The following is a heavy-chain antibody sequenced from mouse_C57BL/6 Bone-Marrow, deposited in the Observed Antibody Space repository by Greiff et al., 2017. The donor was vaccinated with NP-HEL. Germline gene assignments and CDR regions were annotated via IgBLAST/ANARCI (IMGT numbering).Heavy chain of an antibody. J-gene: IGHJ4*01. CDR2: IYPGSGST. CDR1: GYTFTSYW. D-gene: IGHD1-1*01. Sequence: VQLQQPGAELVKPGASVKMSCKASGYTFTSYWITWVKQRPGQGLEWIGDIYPGSGSTNYNDKFKSKVTLTVDTSSSTDSMQLSSLTSEDSAVYYCAREAYYYGSSPFYYAMDYWGQGTSVTVSS. V-gene: IGHV1-55*01. CDR3: AREAYYYGSSPFYYAMDY.